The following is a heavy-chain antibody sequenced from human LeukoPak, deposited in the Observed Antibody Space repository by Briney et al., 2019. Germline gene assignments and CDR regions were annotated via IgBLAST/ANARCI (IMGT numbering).Heavy chain of an antibody. V-gene: IGHV3-15*07. J-gene: IGHJ4*02. D-gene: IGHD3-22*01. CDR2: IKSKTDGGTT. CDR3: TTGYYYDSSGYIDY. Sequence: GGSLRLSCAASGFTFSNAWMNWVRQAPGKGLEWVGRIKSKTDGGTTDYAAPVEGRFTISRDDSKNTLYLQMNSPKTEDTAVYYCTTGYYYDSSGYIDYWGQGTLVTVSS. CDR1: GFTFSNAW.